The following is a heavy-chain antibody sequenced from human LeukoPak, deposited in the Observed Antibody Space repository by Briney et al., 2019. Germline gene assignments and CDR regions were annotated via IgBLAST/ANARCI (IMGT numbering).Heavy chain of an antibody. D-gene: IGHD2-15*01. CDR3: ARDSWIDY. Sequence: GSLRLSCAASGFTFSSYAMHWVRQAPGKGLEWVAVISYDGSNKYYADSVKGRFTISRDNSKNTLYLQMNSLRAEDTAVYYCARDSWIDYWGQGTLVTVSS. J-gene: IGHJ4*02. CDR1: GFTFSSYA. V-gene: IGHV3-30-3*01. CDR2: ISYDGSNK.